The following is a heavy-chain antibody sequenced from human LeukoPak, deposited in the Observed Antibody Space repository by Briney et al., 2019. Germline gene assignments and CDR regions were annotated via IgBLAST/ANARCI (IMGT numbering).Heavy chain of an antibody. J-gene: IGHJ5*02. V-gene: IGHV4-34*01. D-gene: IGHD5-18*01. CDR2: VNHSGST. Sequence: PSETLSLTCAVHGGSFSGYYWSWIRQPPGKGLEWIGEVNHSGSTNYNPSLKSRVTISVDTSKNQLSLKLSSVTAADTAVYYCARGRIQLWNYNWFDPWGQGTLVTVSS. CDR3: ARGRIQLWNYNWFDP. CDR1: GGSFSGYY.